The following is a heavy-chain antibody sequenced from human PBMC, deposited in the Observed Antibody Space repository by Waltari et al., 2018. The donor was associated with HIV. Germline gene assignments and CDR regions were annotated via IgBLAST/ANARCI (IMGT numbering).Heavy chain of an antibody. CDR2: IKSDGTIT. CDR1: YW. V-gene: IGHV3-74*01. CDR3: ARDLVVLRYFDWLSTYFDY. D-gene: IGHD3-9*01. Sequence: YWMHWVRQAPGKGLVWVSRIKSDGTITTYADSVKGRFTISRDNAKNTLFLQMNSLRAEDTAIYYCARDLVVLRYFDWLSTYFDYWGQGTLVTVSS. J-gene: IGHJ4*02.